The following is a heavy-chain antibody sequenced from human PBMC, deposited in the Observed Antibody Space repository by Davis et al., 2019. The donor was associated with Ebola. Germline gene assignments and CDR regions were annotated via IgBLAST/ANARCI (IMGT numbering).Heavy chain of an antibody. Sequence: PSGTLSLTCTVSGDSIITTNYYWAWIRQPPGKGLEWIGSIDYLGNAYYNPSLKRRVTISVDTSQSQFSLTLTSVTAADTALYYCARDRMSARGDWFDSWGQGALVTGSS. CDR2: IDYLGNA. D-gene: IGHD1-26*01. CDR3: ARDRMSARGDWFDS. J-gene: IGHJ5*01. CDR1: GDSIITTNYY. V-gene: IGHV4-39*07.